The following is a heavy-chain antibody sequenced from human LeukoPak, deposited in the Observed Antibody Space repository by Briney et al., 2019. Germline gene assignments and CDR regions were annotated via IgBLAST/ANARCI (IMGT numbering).Heavy chain of an antibody. V-gene: IGHV4-34*12. Sequence: PSETLSLTCAVNGGSFNGYYWTWIRQPPGKGLEWIGEIIHSGSTNYNPSLKSRVTISVDTSKRQFSLNLRSVTAADTAVYYCARVGGVTVAATSYYVEVWGKGSTVTVSS. J-gene: IGHJ6*03. CDR2: IIHSGST. CDR3: ARVGGVTVAATSYYVEV. CDR1: GGSFNGYY. D-gene: IGHD2-15*01.